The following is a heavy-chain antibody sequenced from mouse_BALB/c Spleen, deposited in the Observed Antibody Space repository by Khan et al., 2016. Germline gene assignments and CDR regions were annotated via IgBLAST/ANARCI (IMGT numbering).Heavy chain of an antibody. D-gene: IGHD2-5*01. CDR2: ISYSGST. Sequence: EVKLLESGPGLVKPSQSLSLTCTVTGYSITSDYAWNWIRQFPGNKLEWMGYISYSGSTSYNPSLKSRISITRDTSKNQFFLQLNSVTTEDTATYYCARGSKGFAYWGQGTLVTVSA. CDR3: ARGSKGFAY. CDR1: GYSITSDYA. V-gene: IGHV3-2*02. J-gene: IGHJ3*01.